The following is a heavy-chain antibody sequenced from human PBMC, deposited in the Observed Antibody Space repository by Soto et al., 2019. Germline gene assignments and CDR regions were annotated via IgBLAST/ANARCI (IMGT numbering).Heavy chain of an antibody. Sequence: GGSLRLSCAASGFTFSSYAMIWVRQAPGKGLEWVSAISSSGANTYYADSVKGRFTIPRDNSKNTLYLQMNNLRAEDTAVYYCAKGALAGSTQDNWFDPWGRGALVTVSS. CDR3: AKGALAGSTQDNWFDP. V-gene: IGHV3-23*01. CDR1: GFTFSSYA. D-gene: IGHD6-19*01. CDR2: ISSSGANT. J-gene: IGHJ5*02.